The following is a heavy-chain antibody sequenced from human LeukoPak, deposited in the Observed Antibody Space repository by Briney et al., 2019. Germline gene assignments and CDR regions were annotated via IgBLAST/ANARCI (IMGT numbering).Heavy chain of an antibody. D-gene: IGHD3-3*01. V-gene: IGHV1-2*06. Sequence: GASVKVSCKASGYTFTGYYMHWVRQAPGQGLEWMGRINPNSGGTNYAQRFQGRVTMTRDTSISTAYMELSRLRSDDTAVYYCARATIFGVVILNWGQGTLVTVSS. J-gene: IGHJ4*02. CDR2: INPNSGGT. CDR1: GYTFTGYY. CDR3: ARATIFGVVILN.